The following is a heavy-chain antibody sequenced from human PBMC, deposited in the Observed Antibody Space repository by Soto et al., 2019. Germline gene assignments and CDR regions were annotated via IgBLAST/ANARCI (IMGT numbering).Heavy chain of an antibody. CDR2: IYPGDSDT. Sequence: GESLKISCKGSGYSFTSDWIGWVRQIPGKSLEWMGIIYPGDSDTRYSPSFQRQVTISADKSISTAYLQWSSLKASHTAMYYCARHTSSGWYSNYYYYYYMDVWGKGTTVTVS. J-gene: IGHJ6*03. D-gene: IGHD6-19*01. V-gene: IGHV5-51*01. CDR1: GYSFTSDW. CDR3: ARHTSSGWYSNYYYYYYMDV.